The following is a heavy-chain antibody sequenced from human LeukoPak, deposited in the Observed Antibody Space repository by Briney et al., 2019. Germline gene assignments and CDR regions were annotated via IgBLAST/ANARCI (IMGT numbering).Heavy chain of an antibody. D-gene: IGHD6-19*01. J-gene: IGHJ6*03. V-gene: IGHV3-9*01. CDR1: GFTFDDYA. Sequence: PGGSLRLSCAASGFTFDDYAMHWVRQAPGKGLEWVSGISWNSGSIGYADSVKGRFTISRDNAKNTLYLQMNSLRAEDTAVYYCAKASQQQWLDYYYYYMDVWGKGTTVTVSS. CDR2: ISWNSGSI. CDR3: AKASQQQWLDYYYYYMDV.